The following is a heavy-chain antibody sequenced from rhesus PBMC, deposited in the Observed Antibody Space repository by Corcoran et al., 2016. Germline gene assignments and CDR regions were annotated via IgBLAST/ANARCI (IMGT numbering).Heavy chain of an antibody. CDR2: IGGSRWNP. D-gene: IGHD4-29*01. CDR1: GYSMSSGYY. V-gene: IGHV4-99*01. J-gene: IGHJ4*01. CDR3: ARAYGSTSFDY. Sequence: QVQLQESGPGLVKPSEPLSLTCAVSGYSMSSGYYWGWIRQPPGKGLEWIGYIGGSRWNPYYNPDLKGRVTMSKDTAKNQFSLKLSAVTAADTAVYYCARAYGSTSFDYWGQGVLVTVSS.